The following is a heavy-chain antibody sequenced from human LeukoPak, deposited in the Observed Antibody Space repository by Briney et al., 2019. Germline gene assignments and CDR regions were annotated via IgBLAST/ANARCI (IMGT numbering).Heavy chain of an antibody. CDR2: IYHSGST. Sequence: SETLSLTCAVSGGSISSGGYSWCWIRQPPGKGLEWVGYIYHSGSTCYNPSLKSRVTISVDRSKNQFSLKLSSVTAADTAVYYCARVAIAAAGQDYFDYWGQGTLVTVSS. D-gene: IGHD6-13*01. V-gene: IGHV4-30-2*01. J-gene: IGHJ4*02. CDR3: ARVAIAAAGQDYFDY. CDR1: GGSISSGGYS.